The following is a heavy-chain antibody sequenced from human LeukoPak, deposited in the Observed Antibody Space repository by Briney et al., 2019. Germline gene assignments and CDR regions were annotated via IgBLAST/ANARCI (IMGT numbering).Heavy chain of an antibody. CDR1: GGSISSYY. V-gene: IGHV4-4*09. CDR2: IYTSGST. D-gene: IGHD4-17*01. Sequence: SETLSLTCPVSGGSISSYYWSWIRQPPGKGLEWIGYIYTSGSTNYNPSLKSRVTISVDTSKTQFSLKLSSVTAADTAVYYCAKAVYYFMDVWGKETSVTVSS. J-gene: IGHJ6*03. CDR3: AKAVYYFMDV.